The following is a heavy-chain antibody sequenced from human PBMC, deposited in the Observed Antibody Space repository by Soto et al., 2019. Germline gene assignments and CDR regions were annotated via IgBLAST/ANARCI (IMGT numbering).Heavy chain of an antibody. J-gene: IGHJ6*02. V-gene: IGHV1-8*01. CDR1: GYTFTSYD. CDR3: ARGRIYDILTGYYHAGYYGMDV. Sequence: SVKVSCKASGYTFTSYDINWVRQATGQGLEWMGWMNPNSGNTGYAQKFQGRVTMTRNTSISTAYMELSSLRSEDTAVYYCARGRIYDILTGYYHAGYYGMDVWGQ. CDR2: MNPNSGNT. D-gene: IGHD3-9*01.